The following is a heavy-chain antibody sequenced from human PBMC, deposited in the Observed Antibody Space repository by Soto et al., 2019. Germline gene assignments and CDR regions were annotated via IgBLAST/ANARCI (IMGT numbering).Heavy chain of an antibody. CDR3: ARGTTVSTFSYYYYYGMDV. D-gene: IGHD4-17*01. V-gene: IGHV3-53*01. Sequence: GGSLRLSCAASGFTVSSNYMSWVRPAPGKGLEWVSVIYSGGSTYYADSVKGRFTISRDNSKNTLDLQMNSLRAEDTAVYYCARGTTVSTFSYYYYYGMDVWGQGTTVTVAS. CDR1: GFTVSSNY. J-gene: IGHJ6*02. CDR2: IYSGGST.